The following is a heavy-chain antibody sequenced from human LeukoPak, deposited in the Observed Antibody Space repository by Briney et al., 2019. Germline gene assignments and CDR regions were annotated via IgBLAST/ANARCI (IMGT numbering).Heavy chain of an antibody. CDR3: ARAGQLNY. Sequence: PGGSLRLSCAASGFTFTTYWMSWVRQAPGRGLEWVAKIEEDGSAKYYMDSVKGRFSIYRDNAKNSLYLQMYSLRAEDTAMYYCARAGQLNYWGQGTLVTVSS. D-gene: IGHD6-13*01. V-gene: IGHV3-7*05. CDR1: GFTFTTYW. CDR2: IEEDGSAK. J-gene: IGHJ4*02.